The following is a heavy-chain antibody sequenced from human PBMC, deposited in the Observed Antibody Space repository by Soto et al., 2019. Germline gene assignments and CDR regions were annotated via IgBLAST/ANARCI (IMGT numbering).Heavy chain of an antibody. J-gene: IGHJ4*02. D-gene: IGHD2-8*01. V-gene: IGHV1-8*01. CDR3: VRSRYGPNGVCYFGDFDY. CDR2: MKPTSGNT. Sequence: QVQLVQSGAEVKKPGASVKVSCKASGYTFSSYDINWVRQATGQGLEWMGWMKPTSGNTGYAQKFQGRVTMTRDTSISTAYLELSSLRSEDTAVYYCVRSRYGPNGVCYFGDFDYWGQGTLVTVSS. CDR1: GYTFSSYD.